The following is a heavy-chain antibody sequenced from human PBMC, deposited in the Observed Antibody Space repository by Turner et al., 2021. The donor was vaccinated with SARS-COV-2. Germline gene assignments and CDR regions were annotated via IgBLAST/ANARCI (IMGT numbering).Heavy chain of an antibody. CDR1: GYSFTSYW. CDR3: ARHPAPRLYWFDP. J-gene: IGHJ5*02. CDR2: IEPSDSYT. D-gene: IGHD6-25*01. Sequence: EVQLVQSGAEVKKPGDSLRVSCKGSGYSFTSYWISWVRQMPGKGLEWMGRIEPSDSYTNYSPSFQGHVTSSADKSISTAYLQWSSLKASDTAMYYCARHPAPRLYWFDPWGQGTLVTVSS. V-gene: IGHV5-10-1*01.